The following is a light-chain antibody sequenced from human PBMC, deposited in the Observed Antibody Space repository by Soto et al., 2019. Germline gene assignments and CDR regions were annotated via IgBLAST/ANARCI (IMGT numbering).Light chain of an antibody. Sequence: EIVLTQSPATLSLSPGERATLSCRTSQSVSSYLAWYQQKRGQAPRLLIYEASNRATGIPARFSGSGSGTDFTLTISSLEPEDFAIYYLQQRNNWPLTFGGGTKVEI. V-gene: IGKV3-11*01. J-gene: IGKJ4*01. CDR1: QSVSSY. CDR3: QQRNNWPLT. CDR2: EAS.